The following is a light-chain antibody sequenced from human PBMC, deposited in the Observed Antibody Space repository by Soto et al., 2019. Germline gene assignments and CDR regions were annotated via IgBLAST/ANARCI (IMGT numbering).Light chain of an antibody. Sequence: QSALTQPASVSGSPGQSITISCTGTSSDVGSYNLVSWYQQHPGKAPKLMIYEDTKRPSGVSNRFSGSKSGNTASLTISGLQAEDEADYYCCSYASSNTYGFATGTKLTVL. CDR1: SSDVGSYNL. J-gene: IGLJ1*01. V-gene: IGLV2-23*01. CDR3: CSYASSNTYG. CDR2: EDT.